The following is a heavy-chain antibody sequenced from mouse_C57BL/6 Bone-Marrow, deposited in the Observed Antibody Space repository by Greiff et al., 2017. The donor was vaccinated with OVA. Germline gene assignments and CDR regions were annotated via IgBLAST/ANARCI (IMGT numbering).Heavy chain of an antibody. CDR3: ARGYYYGSSYDKCDY. D-gene: IGHD1-1*01. J-gene: IGHJ2*01. Sequence: QVQLKQPGAELVKPGASVKMSCKASGYTFTSYWITWVKQRPGQGLEWIGDIYPGSGSTNYNEKFKSKATLTVDTSSSTAYMQLSSLTSEDSAVYYCARGYYYGSSYDKCDYWGQGTTLTVSS. CDR1: GYTFTSYW. V-gene: IGHV1-55*01. CDR2: IYPGSGST.